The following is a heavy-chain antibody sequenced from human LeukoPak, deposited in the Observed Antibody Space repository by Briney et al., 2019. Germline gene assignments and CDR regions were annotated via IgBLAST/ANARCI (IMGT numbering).Heavy chain of an antibody. D-gene: IGHD2-21*02. V-gene: IGHV4-4*07. CDR3: ASEKSYCGGDCYSYYAFDI. Sequence: PSETLSLTCTVSGGSISSYYWSWIRQPAGKGLEWIGRIYTSGSTNYNPSLKSRVTMSVDTSKNQFSLKLSSVTAADTAVYYCASEKSYCGGDCYSYYAFDIWGQGTMVTVSS. CDR1: GGSISSYY. CDR2: IYTSGST. J-gene: IGHJ3*02.